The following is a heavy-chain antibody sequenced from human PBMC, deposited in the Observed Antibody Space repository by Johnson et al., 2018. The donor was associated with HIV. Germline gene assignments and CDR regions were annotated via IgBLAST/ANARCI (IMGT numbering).Heavy chain of an antibody. CDR2: VNWNGGST. V-gene: IGHV3-20*04. CDR3: AKGGAHGEGAFDI. CDR1: GFTFDDYG. D-gene: IGHD3-10*01. J-gene: IGHJ3*02. Sequence: VQLVESGGGVVRPGGSLRLSCAASGFTFDDYGMSWVRQTPGKGLEWVAGVNWNGGSTGYADSLKGRFTISRDNSKNTLYLQMNSLRDEDAAVYYCAKGGAHGEGAFDIWGQGTMVTVPS.